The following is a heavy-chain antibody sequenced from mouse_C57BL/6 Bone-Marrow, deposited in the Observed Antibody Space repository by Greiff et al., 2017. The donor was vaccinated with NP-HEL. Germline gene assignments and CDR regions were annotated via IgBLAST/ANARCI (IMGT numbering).Heavy chain of an antibody. CDR2: ISSGSSTI. CDR3: ARSGLNAMDY. D-gene: IGHD1-3*01. CDR1: GFTFSDYG. J-gene: IGHJ4*01. Sequence: DVKLVESGGGLVKPGGSLKLSCAASGFTFSDYGMHWVRQAPEKGLEWVAYISSGSSTIHYADTVKGRFTISRDNAKNTLFLQMTSLRSEDTAMYYCARSGLNAMDYWGQGTSVTVSS. V-gene: IGHV5-17*01.